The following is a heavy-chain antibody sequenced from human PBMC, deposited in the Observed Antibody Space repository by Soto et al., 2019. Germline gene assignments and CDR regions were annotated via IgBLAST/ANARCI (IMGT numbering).Heavy chain of an antibody. J-gene: IGHJ6*02. CDR2: ISYDGSNK. D-gene: IGHD2-2*01. CDR1: GFTFSSYA. CDR3: AREEDIVVVPDGSPKGNYYYGMDV. Sequence: GGSLRLSCAASGFTFSSYAMHWVRQAPGKGLEWVAVISYDGSNKYYADSVKGRFTISRDNSKNTLYLQMNSLRAEDTAVYYCAREEDIVVVPDGSPKGNYYYGMDVWGQGTTVTVSS. V-gene: IGHV3-30-3*01.